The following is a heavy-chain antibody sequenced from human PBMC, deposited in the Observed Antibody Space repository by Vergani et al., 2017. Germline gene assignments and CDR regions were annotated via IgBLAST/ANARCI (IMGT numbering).Heavy chain of an antibody. CDR2: IYYSGST. J-gene: IGHJ4*02. CDR3: AKDGRRYCSGGSCYSDYFDY. D-gene: IGHD2-15*01. Sequence: QVQLQESGPGLVKPSETLSLTCTVSGGSISSYYWSWIRQPPGKGLEWIGYIYYSGSTNYNPSLKSRVTISVDTSKNQFSLKLSSVTAADTAVYYCAKDGRRYCSGGSCYSDYFDYWGQGTLVTVSS. CDR1: GGSISSYY. V-gene: IGHV4-59*01.